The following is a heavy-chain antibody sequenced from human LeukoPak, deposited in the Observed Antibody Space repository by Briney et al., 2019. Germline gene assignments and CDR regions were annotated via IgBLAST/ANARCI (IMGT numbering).Heavy chain of an antibody. D-gene: IGHD3-10*01. CDR3: ARERLDYYGASRGWFDP. J-gene: IGHJ5*02. V-gene: IGHV1-18*01. Sequence: ASVKVSCKASGYTFASYGISWVRQAPGQGLEWMGWISAYNGNTNYAQKLQGRVTMTTDTSTSTAYMELRSLRSDDTAVYYCARERLDYYGASRGWFDPWGQGTLVTVSS. CDR2: ISAYNGNT. CDR1: GYTFASYG.